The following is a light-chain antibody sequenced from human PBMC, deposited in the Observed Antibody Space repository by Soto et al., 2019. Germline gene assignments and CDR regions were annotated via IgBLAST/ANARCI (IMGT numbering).Light chain of an antibody. CDR3: QSFDSSLRVYV. CDR1: SSNFGAGYE. Sequence: QSVLTQPPSVSGAPGQRVTISCTGSSSNFGAGYEVHWYKQVPGAAPTLVIFNNLNRPSGVPERFSGSKSGTSASLVISGLQAEDVADYYCQSFDSSLRVYVFGSGTKVTVL. J-gene: IGLJ1*01. V-gene: IGLV1-40*01. CDR2: NNL.